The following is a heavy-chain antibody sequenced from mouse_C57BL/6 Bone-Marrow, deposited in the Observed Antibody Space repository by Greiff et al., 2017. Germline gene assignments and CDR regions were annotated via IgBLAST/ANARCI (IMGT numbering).Heavy chain of an antibody. D-gene: IGHD2-1*01. CDR1: GYTFTSYW. J-gene: IGHJ4*01. V-gene: IGHV1-55*01. Sequence: QVQLQQPGAELVKPGASVKMSCKASGYTFTSYWITWVKQRPGQGLEWIGDIYPGSGSTNYNEKFKSKATLTVDTSSNTAYLQLSSLTSEDTAVYYCTYGNYVVFYAMDYWGQGTSVTVSS. CDR2: IYPGSGST. CDR3: TYGNYVVFYAMDY.